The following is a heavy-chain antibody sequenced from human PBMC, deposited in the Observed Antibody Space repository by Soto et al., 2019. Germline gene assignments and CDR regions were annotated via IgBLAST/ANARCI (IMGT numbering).Heavy chain of an antibody. D-gene: IGHD5-18*01. V-gene: IGHV3-7*05. J-gene: IGHJ4*02. CDR1: GFTFSSYW. CDR2: IKQDGSEK. CDR3: AREYHAWIQLWYFDY. Sequence: EVQLVESGGGLVQPGGSLRLSCAASGFTFSSYWMSWVRQAPGKGLEWVANIKQDGSEKYYVDSVKGRFTISRDNAKNSLYLQMNSLRAKDTAVYYCAREYHAWIQLWYFDYWGQGTLVTVSS.